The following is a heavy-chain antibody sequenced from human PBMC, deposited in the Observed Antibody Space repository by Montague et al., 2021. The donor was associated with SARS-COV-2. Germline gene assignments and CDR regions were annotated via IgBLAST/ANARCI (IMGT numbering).Heavy chain of an antibody. CDR1: GGSISSGGYY. J-gene: IGHJ4*02. D-gene: IGHD5-18*01. CDR2: IYYSGST. CDR3: ARARIKLWAVKEFDY. V-gene: IGHV4-31*03. Sequence: TLSLTCTVSGGSISSGGYYWSWIRQRPGKGLEWIGYIYYSGSTYYNPSLKSRVTISVNTSKNQFSLKLSSVTAADTAVYYCARARIKLWAVKEFDYWGQGTLVTVSS.